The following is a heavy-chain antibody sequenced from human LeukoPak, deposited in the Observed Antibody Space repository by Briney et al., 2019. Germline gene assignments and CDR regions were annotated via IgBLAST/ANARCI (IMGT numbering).Heavy chain of an antibody. D-gene: IGHD2-2*01. J-gene: IGHJ4*02. Sequence: PGGSLRLSCAASGFTFSSYGMHWVRQAPGKGLEWVAVISYDDINKFYADSVKGRFTISRDNSKNTVYLQMDSLSAEDTALYYCAKRAGEGRPAAPLDYWGQGTLVTVSS. CDR2: ISYDDINK. CDR3: AKRAGEGRPAAPLDY. CDR1: GFTFSSYG. V-gene: IGHV3-30-3*02.